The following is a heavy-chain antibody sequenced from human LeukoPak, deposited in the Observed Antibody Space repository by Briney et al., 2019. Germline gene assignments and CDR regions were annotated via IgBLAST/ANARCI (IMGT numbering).Heavy chain of an antibody. D-gene: IGHD1-14*01. CDR2: ISSGSTYI. CDR1: GFSFSTYY. J-gene: IGHJ4*02. CDR3: VRENHGSFDY. V-gene: IGHV3-21*01. Sequence: GGSLRLSCAASGFSFSTYYVNWVRQAPGKGLEWVACISSGSTYIYHADSVRGRFPVSRDNAKNPLYLQMNSLRADDTAVYYCVRENHGSFDYWDRGRLVTVTS.